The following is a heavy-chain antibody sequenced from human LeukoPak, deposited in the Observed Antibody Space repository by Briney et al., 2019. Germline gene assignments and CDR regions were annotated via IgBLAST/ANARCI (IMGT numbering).Heavy chain of an antibody. J-gene: IGHJ6*03. CDR1: SEPFSRYY. V-gene: IGHV4-34*01. Sequence: SDTLSLTCAVYSEPFSRYYWSWIRQPPGKWLEWIGEINHSGSTTYNPSLKSRVTISVDTSKNQCSLKLSSVTAADTAVYYCARGRAARPFWYYYYMDVWGKGTTVTVSS. CDR2: INHSGST. CDR3: ARGRAARPFWYYYYMDV. D-gene: IGHD6-6*01.